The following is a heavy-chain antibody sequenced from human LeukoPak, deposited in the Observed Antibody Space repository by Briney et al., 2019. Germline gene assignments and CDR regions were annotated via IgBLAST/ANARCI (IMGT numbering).Heavy chain of an antibody. CDR3: ARGGIWFTLTFDY. D-gene: IGHD3-10*01. CDR2: INPSGGST. V-gene: IGHV1-46*01. Sequence: ASVKVSCKASGYTFTSYYMHWVRQAPGQGLEWMGIINPSGGSTTYAQKFQGRVTMTRDMSSSTVYMELSSLRSEDTAVYYCARGGIWFTLTFDYWGQGTLVTVSS. J-gene: IGHJ4*02. CDR1: GYTFTSYY.